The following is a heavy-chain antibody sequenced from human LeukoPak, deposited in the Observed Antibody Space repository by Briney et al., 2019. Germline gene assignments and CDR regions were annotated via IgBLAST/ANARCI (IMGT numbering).Heavy chain of an antibody. V-gene: IGHV4-34*01. CDR2: INHSGST. D-gene: IGHD5-18*01. Sequence: PSETLSLTCAVYGGSFSGYYWSWIHQPPGKGLEWIGEINHSGSTNYNPSLKSRVTISVDTSKNQFSLKLSSVTAADTAVYYCARSRRIQLWLYYYYMDVWGKGTTVTVSS. CDR1: GGSFSGYY. J-gene: IGHJ6*03. CDR3: ARSRRIQLWLYYYYMDV.